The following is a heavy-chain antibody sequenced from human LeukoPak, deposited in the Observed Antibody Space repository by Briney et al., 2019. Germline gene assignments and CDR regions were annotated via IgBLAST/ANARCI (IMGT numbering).Heavy chain of an antibody. CDR1: GFIFRSYS. CDR3: ARAVLPDESVYRPFDY. Sequence: PGGSLRLSCVASGFIFRSYSMTWVRQAPGKGLEWVANIKQDESEKYYVDSVKGRFTISRDNVKDSLYLQMNSLGVEDTAVYYCARAVLPDESVYRPFDYWGPGILVTVSS. J-gene: IGHJ4*02. CDR2: IKQDESEK. D-gene: IGHD5/OR15-5a*01. V-gene: IGHV3-7*01.